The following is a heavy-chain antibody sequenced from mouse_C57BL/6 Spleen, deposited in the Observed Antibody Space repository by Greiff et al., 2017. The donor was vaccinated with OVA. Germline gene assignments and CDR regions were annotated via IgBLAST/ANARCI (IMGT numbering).Heavy chain of an antibody. CDR3: ARGYYGSSSYFDY. V-gene: IGHV14-2*01. CDR2: IDPEAGET. D-gene: IGHD1-1*01. J-gene: IGHJ2*01. Sequence: VQLQQSGAELVKPGASVKLSCTASGFNIKDYYMHWVKQRTEQGLEWIGRIDPEAGETKYATKFQGKATITADTTSNTAYLQLSSLTSDDTAVYYCARGYYGSSSYFDYWCQGTTRTGSS. CDR1: GFNIKDYY.